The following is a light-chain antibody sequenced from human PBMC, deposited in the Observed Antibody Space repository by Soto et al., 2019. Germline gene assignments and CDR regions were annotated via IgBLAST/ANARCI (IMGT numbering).Light chain of an antibody. CDR2: DVS. V-gene: IGLV2-14*01. CDR1: SSDVGGYNY. Sequence: QSALTQPASVSGSPGQSITISCTGTSSDVGGYNYVSWYQQHPGKAPKLMIYDVSNRPSGVSNRVSGSKSGNTASLTISGLQAEDEADYYCRSYTSSSIYVFGTGTKLTVL. CDR3: RSYTSSSIYV. J-gene: IGLJ1*01.